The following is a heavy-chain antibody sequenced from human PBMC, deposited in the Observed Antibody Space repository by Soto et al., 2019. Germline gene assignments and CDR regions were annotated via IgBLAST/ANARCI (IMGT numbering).Heavy chain of an antibody. CDR1: GGSISSGGYY. Sequence: QVQLQESGPGLVKPSQTLSLTCTVSGGSISSGGYYWSWIRQHPGKGLEWIGYIYYSGSTYYNPSLKSRVTISVDTSKNQCSLKLSSVTAADTAVYYCARDGPMITFGGVIEWGQGTLVTVSS. J-gene: IGHJ4*02. D-gene: IGHD3-16*02. V-gene: IGHV4-31*03. CDR3: ARDGPMITFGGVIE. CDR2: IYYSGST.